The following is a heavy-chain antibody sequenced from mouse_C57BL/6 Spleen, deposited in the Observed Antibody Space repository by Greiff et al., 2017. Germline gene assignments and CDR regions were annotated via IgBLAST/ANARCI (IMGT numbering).Heavy chain of an antibody. CDR3: AQEGKTGFYAMDY. V-gene: IGHV3-6*01. CDR2: ISYDGSN. Sequence: ESGPGLVKPSQSLSLTCSVTGYSITSGYYWNWIRQFPGNKLEWMGYISYDGSNNYNPSLKNRISITRDTSKNQFFLKLNSVTTEDTATYYCAQEGKTGFYAMDYWGQGTSVTVSS. D-gene: IGHD4-1*01. CDR1: GYSITSGYY. J-gene: IGHJ4*01.